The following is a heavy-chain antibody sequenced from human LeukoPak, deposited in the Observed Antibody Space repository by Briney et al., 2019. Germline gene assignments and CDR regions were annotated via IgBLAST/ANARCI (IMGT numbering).Heavy chain of an antibody. V-gene: IGHV3-21*01. CDR1: VRNLISYT. CDR3: TMDPWARGETAAIGPIGS. D-gene: IGHD3/OR15-3a*01. CDR2: ISDRGEYI. Sequence: GWSLRLSCTASVRNLISYTMNWIRQAPGEGLQWVASISDRGEYIFYSESVRGRFTISRDNVKNSVSLHMTSLGAQDTAVYYCTMDPWARGETAAIGPIGSWGQGTLVVVSS. J-gene: IGHJ5*01.